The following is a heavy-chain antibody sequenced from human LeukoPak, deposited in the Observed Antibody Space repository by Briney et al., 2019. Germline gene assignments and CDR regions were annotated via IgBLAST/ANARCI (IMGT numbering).Heavy chain of an antibody. Sequence: PGGSLRLSCAASEFTFSSYGMNWVRQAPGKGLEWVSSISSGSSYIYYANSLQGRFTISRDNAKNSLYLQMNSLRAEDTAVYYCARSGNSGWTSPLDYWGQGTLVTVSS. D-gene: IGHD6-19*01. V-gene: IGHV3-21*01. CDR1: EFTFSSYG. CDR3: ARSGNSGWTSPLDY. J-gene: IGHJ4*02. CDR2: ISSGSSYI.